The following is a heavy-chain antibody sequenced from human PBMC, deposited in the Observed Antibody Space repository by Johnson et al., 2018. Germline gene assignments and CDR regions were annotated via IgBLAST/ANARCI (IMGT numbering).Heavy chain of an antibody. CDR1: GGSISGSHYY. J-gene: IGHJ5*02. D-gene: IGHD2-15*01. Sequence: QVQLQESGPGLVKPSETLSLTCTVSGGSISGSHYYWGWIRQPPGNGLECIGSIYSSGSTYSNPSLKSRVTISVDTSKNQFSLKLSSVTAADTAGYYCAREGYCSGGSCYSPWGQGTLVTVSS. CDR2: IYSSGST. V-gene: IGHV4-39*07. CDR3: AREGYCSGGSCYSP.